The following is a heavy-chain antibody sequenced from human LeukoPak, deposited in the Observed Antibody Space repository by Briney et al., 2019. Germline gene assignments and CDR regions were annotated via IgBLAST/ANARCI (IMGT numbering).Heavy chain of an antibody. V-gene: IGHV3-30*02. CDR3: ARSLSAREYFQH. J-gene: IGHJ1*01. CDR2: IHADGNSK. Sequence: PGGSLRLSCAASGFPFSSSGMHWVRQAPGKGLEWVTFIHADGNSKYYADSVEGRFTVYRDSPKNTLSLQMNSLRVEDTAVYYCARSLSAREYFQHWGQGTLVTVSS. CDR1: GFPFSSSG. D-gene: IGHD6-6*01.